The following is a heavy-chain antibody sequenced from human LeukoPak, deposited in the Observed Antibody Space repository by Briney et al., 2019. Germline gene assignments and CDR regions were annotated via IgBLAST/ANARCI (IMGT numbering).Heavy chain of an antibody. D-gene: IGHD6-19*01. CDR3: ARGFSVAVAGNWFDP. CDR2: INPNSGDT. J-gene: IGHJ5*02. V-gene: IGHV1-2*02. Sequence: AALVKVSCKASGYTFTGFYMHWIRQAPGQGLEWMAWINPNSGDTKYAQRFQGRVTMTRDTSISTAYMELSRLRSDDTAVYYCARGFSVAVAGNWFDPWGQGTLVTVSS. CDR1: GYTFTGFY.